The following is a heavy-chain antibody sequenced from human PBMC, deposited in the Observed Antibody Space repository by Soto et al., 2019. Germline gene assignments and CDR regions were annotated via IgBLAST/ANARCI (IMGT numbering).Heavy chain of an antibody. D-gene: IGHD3-22*01. Sequence: QITLKESGPTLVKPTQTLTLTCTFSGFSLSTSGVGVGWIRQPPGKALEWIAVIYWDDDKRYSPSLKSRLTITKHTSKNHVVLTMPNMSPLDTATYYFSHFYATSGYTGYWGQGTLVTVSS. V-gene: IGHV2-5*02. CDR1: GFSLSTSGVG. CDR3: SHFYATSGYTGY. J-gene: IGHJ4*02. CDR2: IYWDDDK.